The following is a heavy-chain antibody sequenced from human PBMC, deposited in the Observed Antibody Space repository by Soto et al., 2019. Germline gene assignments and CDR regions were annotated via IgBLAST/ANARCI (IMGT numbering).Heavy chain of an antibody. Sequence: QVQLVQSGAEMKKPGASVKLSCKASGITYNTYAIHWVRQAPGQGLEWMGWINPGNGDSRYSQNVQGRVTITRDTSSSTGKMELDSLKFEDTGVYYGARAIRGYVTWGQGPLSTVSS. CDR2: INPGNGDS. V-gene: IGHV1-3*01. CDR1: GITYNTYA. CDR3: ARAIRGYVT. D-gene: IGHD6-25*01. J-gene: IGHJ4*02.